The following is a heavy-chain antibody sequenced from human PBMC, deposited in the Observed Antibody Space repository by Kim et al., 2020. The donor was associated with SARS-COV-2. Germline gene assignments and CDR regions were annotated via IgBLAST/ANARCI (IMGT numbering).Heavy chain of an antibody. J-gene: IGHJ4*02. V-gene: IGHV3-11*03. CDR2: RYT. Sequence: RYTNYAESVKGRFTISRDNAKNSIYLQMDSLRAEDTGVYYCARSKGQFDFWGQGALVTVSS. CDR3: ARSKGQFDF.